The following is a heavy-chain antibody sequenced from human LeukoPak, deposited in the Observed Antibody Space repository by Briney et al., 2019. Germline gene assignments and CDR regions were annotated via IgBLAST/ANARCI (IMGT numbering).Heavy chain of an antibody. Sequence: SETLSLTCTVSGGSISSYYWSWIRQPPGKGLEWIGYIYYSGSTNYNPSLKSRVTISVDTSKNQFSLKLSSVTAADTAVYYCARDLSLDRYYDYWGQGTLVTVSS. D-gene: IGHD3-16*01. CDR1: GGSISSYY. J-gene: IGHJ4*02. CDR3: ARDLSLDRYYDY. CDR2: IYYSGST. V-gene: IGHV4-59*01.